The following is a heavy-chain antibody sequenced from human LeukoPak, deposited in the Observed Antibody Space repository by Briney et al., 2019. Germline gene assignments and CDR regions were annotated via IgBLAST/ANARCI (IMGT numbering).Heavy chain of an antibody. Sequence: PSETLSLTCAGYGGSFSGYYWSWIRQPPGKGLEWIGEVNHSGSTNYNPSLKSRVTISVDTSKNQFSLKLSSVTAADTAVYYCARGRQDVTMIVVVMTAVSYYLDIWGKGTTVTVS. CDR3: ARGRQDVTMIVVVMTAVSYYLDI. CDR1: GGSFSGYY. J-gene: IGHJ6*03. V-gene: IGHV4-34*01. CDR2: VNHSGST. D-gene: IGHD3-22*01.